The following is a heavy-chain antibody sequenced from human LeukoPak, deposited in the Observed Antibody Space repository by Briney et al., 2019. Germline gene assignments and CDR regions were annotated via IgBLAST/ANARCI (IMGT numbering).Heavy chain of an antibody. D-gene: IGHD5-24*01. V-gene: IGHV3-48*03. J-gene: IGHJ6*02. CDR1: GFTFSSYE. CDR3: ARSSVGYTGMDV. Sequence: PGGSLRLSCAASGFTFSSYEMNWVRQAPGKGLEWVSYISSSGSTIYYADSVKGRFTISRDNAKNSLYLQMNSLRAEDTAVYYCARSSVGYTGMDVWGQGTTVTVSS. CDR2: ISSSGSTI.